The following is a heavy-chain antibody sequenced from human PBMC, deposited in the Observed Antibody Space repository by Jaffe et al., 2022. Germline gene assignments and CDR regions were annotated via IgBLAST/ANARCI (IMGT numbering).Heavy chain of an antibody. CDR3: AGLAVADTDAFDI. D-gene: IGHD6-19*01. CDR2: INSDGSST. Sequence: EVQLVESGGGLVQPGGSLRLSCAASGFTFSSYWMHWVRQAPGKGLVWVSRINSDGSSTSYADSVKGRFTISRDNAKNTLYLQMNSLRAEDTAVYYCAGLAVADTDAFDIWGQGTMVTVSS. J-gene: IGHJ3*02. V-gene: IGHV3-74*01. CDR1: GFTFSSYW.